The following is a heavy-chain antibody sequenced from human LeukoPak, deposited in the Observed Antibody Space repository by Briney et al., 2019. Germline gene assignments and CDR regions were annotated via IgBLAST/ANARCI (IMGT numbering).Heavy chain of an antibody. CDR2: ISSSSSYI. Sequence: GGSLRLSCAASGFTFSSYSMNWVRQAPGKGLEWVSSISSSSSYIYYADSVKGRFTISRDNAKNSLYLQMNSLRAEDTAVYYCARDGLDRGYYDAFDIWGQGTMVTVSS. V-gene: IGHV3-21*01. J-gene: IGHJ3*02. CDR3: ARDGLDRGYYDAFDI. D-gene: IGHD3-22*01. CDR1: GFTFSSYS.